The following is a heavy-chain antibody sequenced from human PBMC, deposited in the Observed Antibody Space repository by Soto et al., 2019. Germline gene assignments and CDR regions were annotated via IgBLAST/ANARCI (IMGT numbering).Heavy chain of an antibody. J-gene: IGHJ5*02. CDR1: GYTFTSYD. Sequence: QVQLVQSGAEVKKPGASVKVSCKASGYTFTSYDINWVRQATGQGLEYLGWMNPNSGNTAYVQKFQGQVTLTLDTPITTAYMELSSLRSEDTAVYFCARGIKYGAYSRWFDPWGQGTLVTVSS. V-gene: IGHV1-8*01. CDR3: ARGIKYGAYSRWFDP. CDR2: MNPNSGNT. D-gene: IGHD4-17*01.